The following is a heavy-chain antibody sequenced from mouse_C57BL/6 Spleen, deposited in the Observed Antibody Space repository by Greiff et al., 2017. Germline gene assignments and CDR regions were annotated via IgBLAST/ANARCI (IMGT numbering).Heavy chain of an antibody. CDR1: GYSITSGYY. Sequence: EVHLVESGPGLVKPSQSLSLTCSVTGYSITSGYYWNWIRQFPGNKLEWMGYISYDGSNNYNPSLKNRISITRDTSKNQFFLRLNSVTTEDTATYYCARAEAYYGYDGWFAYWGQGTLVTVSA. V-gene: IGHV3-6*01. J-gene: IGHJ3*01. CDR2: ISYDGSN. CDR3: ARAEAYYGYDGWFAY. D-gene: IGHD2-9*01.